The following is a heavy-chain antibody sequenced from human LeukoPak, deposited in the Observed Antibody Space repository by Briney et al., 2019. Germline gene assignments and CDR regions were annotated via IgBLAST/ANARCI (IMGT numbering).Heavy chain of an antibody. V-gene: IGHV3-30*18. D-gene: IGHD3-10*01. Sequence: PGGSLRLSCAASGFTFSSYGMHWVRQAPGKGLEWVAVISYDGSNKYYADSVKGRFTISRDNSKNTLYLQMNSLRAEDTAVYYCAKDLNTRGVKGRLDYWGQGTLVTVSS. CDR2: ISYDGSNK. CDR1: GFTFSSYG. J-gene: IGHJ4*02. CDR3: AKDLNTRGVKGRLDY.